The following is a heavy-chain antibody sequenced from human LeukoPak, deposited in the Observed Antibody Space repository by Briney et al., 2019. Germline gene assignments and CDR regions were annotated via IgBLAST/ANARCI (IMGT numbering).Heavy chain of an antibody. CDR2: VGISSGNT. CDR1: GFTFIDYS. V-gene: IGHV3-48*04. CDR3: ARDHRYAFDN. Sequence: GGSLRLSCAASGFTFIDYSMNWVRQAPGKGLEWIPYVGISSGNTKYADSVKGRFTIPGDSAKNSVFLQMNSLRVEDTAVYYCARDHRYAFDNWGQGTLVTVSS. J-gene: IGHJ4*02. D-gene: IGHD5-12*01.